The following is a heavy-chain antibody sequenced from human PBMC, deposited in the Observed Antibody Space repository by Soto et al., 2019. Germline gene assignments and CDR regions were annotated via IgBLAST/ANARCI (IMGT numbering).Heavy chain of an antibody. V-gene: IGHV4-59*12. Sequence: ASETLSLTCTVSGGSISSYYWSWIRRPPGKGLEWIGNIYYSGSTYYNPSLKSRVTISVDTSKNQFSLKLSSVTAADTAVYYCARGDHTYYYDSSGYYYEYNWFDPWGQGTLDTVSS. CDR3: ARGDHTYYYDSSGYYYEYNWFDP. CDR2: IYYSGST. J-gene: IGHJ5*02. D-gene: IGHD3-22*01. CDR1: GGSISSYY.